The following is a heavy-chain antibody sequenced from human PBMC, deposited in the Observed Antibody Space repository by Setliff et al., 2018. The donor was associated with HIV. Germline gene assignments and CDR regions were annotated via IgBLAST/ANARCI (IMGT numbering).Heavy chain of an antibody. CDR2: IDRSGSAI. CDR1: GFTFSSYE. V-gene: IGHV3-48*03. Sequence: GGSLRLSCAASGFTFSSYEMNWVRQAPGKGLEWISYIDRSGSAIYDADSVKGRFTISRDNAKNSLYLQMNSLRAEDTAFYYCAKAGGSGWFAMNLWGQGTLVTVSS. J-gene: IGHJ5*02. D-gene: IGHD6-19*01. CDR3: AKAGGSGWFAMNL.